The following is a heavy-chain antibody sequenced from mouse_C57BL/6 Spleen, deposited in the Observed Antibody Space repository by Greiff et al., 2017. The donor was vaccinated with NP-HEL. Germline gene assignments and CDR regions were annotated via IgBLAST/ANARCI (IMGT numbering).Heavy chain of an antibody. CDR1: GYAFSSSW. V-gene: IGHV1-82*01. CDR3: ARSDYSCYFDY. J-gene: IGHJ2*01. D-gene: IGHD2-4*01. CDR2: IYPGDGDT. Sequence: VQLQQSGPELVKPGASVKISCKASGYAFSSSWMNWVKQRPGKGLEWIGRIYPGDGDTNYNGKFKGKATLTADKSSSTAYMQLSSLTSEDSAVYICARSDYSCYFDYWGQGTTLTVSS.